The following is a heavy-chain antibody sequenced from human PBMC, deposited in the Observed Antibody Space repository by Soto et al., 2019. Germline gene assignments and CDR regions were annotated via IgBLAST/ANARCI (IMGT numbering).Heavy chain of an antibody. Sequence: GGSLRLSCAASGFTFSSYEMNWVRQAPGKGLEWVSYISSSGSTIYYADSVKGRFTISRDNAKNSLYLQMNSLRAEDTAVYYCARAAYSYGYYYYGMDVWGQGTTVTVSS. CDR3: ARAAYSYGYYYYGMDV. V-gene: IGHV3-48*03. J-gene: IGHJ6*02. CDR2: ISSSGSTI. D-gene: IGHD5-18*01. CDR1: GFTFSSYE.